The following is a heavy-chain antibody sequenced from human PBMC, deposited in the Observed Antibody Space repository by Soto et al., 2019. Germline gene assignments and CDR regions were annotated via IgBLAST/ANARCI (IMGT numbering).Heavy chain of an antibody. D-gene: IGHD6-19*01. V-gene: IGHV3-21*01. Sequence: EVQLVESGGGLVKPGGSLRLSCAASGFTFSSYSMNWVRQAPGKGLEWVSSISSSSSYIYYADSVKGRFTISRDNAKNSLYLHMNSLRAEDTAVYYCAREAVAGGWFDPWGQGTLVTVSS. CDR2: ISSSSSYI. CDR3: AREAVAGGWFDP. CDR1: GFTFSSYS. J-gene: IGHJ5*02.